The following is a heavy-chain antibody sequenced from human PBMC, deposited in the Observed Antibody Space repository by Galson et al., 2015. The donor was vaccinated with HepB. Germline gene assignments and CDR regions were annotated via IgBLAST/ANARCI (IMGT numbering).Heavy chain of an antibody. CDR2: ISSSSSYI. D-gene: IGHD2-2*01. Sequence: SLRLSCAASGFTFSSYSMNWVRQAPGKGLEWVSSISSSSSYIYYADSVKGRFTISRDNAKNSLYLQMNSLRAEDTAVYYCARVGCSSTSCYVTVGYYFDYWGQGTLVTVSS. V-gene: IGHV3-21*01. CDR3: ARVGCSSTSCYVTVGYYFDY. CDR1: GFTFSSYS. J-gene: IGHJ4*02.